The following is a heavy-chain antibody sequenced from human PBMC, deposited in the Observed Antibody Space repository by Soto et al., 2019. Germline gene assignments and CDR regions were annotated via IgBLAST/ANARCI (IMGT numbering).Heavy chain of an antibody. CDR2: ISYDGSNK. CDR1: GFTFSSYG. J-gene: IGHJ6*02. Sequence: QVQLVESGRGVVQPGRSLRLSCAASGFTFSSYGMHWVRQAPGKGLEWVAVISYDGSNKYYADSVKGRFTISRDNSKNTLYLQMNSLRAEDTAVYYCAKDNHYYGMDVWGQGTTVTVSS. CDR3: AKDNHYYGMDV. V-gene: IGHV3-30*18.